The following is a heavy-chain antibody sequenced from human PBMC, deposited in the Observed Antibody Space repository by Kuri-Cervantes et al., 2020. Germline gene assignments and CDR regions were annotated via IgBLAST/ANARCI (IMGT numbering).Heavy chain of an antibody. CDR1: GFTFSSYG. Sequence: LSLTCAASGFTFSSYGMHWVRQAPGKGLEWVAIISNNGRNAYYADSLRGRFSISRDNAKNSLYLQMNSLRDEDTAVYYCARDLPGDLWFGELLNAFDIWGQGTTVTVSS. D-gene: IGHD3-10*01. J-gene: IGHJ3*02. CDR2: ISNNGRNA. CDR3: ARDLPGDLWFGELLNAFDI. V-gene: IGHV3-30*12.